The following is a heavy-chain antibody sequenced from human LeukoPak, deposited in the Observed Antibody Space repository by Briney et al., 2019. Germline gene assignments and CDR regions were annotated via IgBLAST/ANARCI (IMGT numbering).Heavy chain of an antibody. J-gene: IGHJ4*02. V-gene: IGHV3-49*04. CDR1: GFTFSSYA. Sequence: GGSLRLSCAASGFTFSSYAMSWVRQAPGKGLEWVGFIRSKAYGGTTEYAASVKGRFTISRDDSKSIAYLQMNSLKTKDTAVYYCTRELYSSSWYGYWGQGTLVTVSS. CDR3: TRELYSSSWYGY. CDR2: IRSKAYGGTT. D-gene: IGHD6-13*01.